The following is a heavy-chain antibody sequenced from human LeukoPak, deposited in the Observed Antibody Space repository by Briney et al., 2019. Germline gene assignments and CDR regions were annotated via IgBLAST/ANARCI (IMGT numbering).Heavy chain of an antibody. CDR1: GGSISSSSYY. Sequence: PSETLSLTCTVSGGSISSSSYYWGWIRQPPGKGLEWIGSIYYSGSTYYNPSLKSRVTISVDRSKNQFSLKLSSVTAADTAVYYCARASISMVRGVIIPTSIDYWGQGTLVTVSS. D-gene: IGHD3-10*01. CDR3: ARASISMVRGVIIPTSIDY. V-gene: IGHV4-39*07. J-gene: IGHJ4*02. CDR2: IYYSGST.